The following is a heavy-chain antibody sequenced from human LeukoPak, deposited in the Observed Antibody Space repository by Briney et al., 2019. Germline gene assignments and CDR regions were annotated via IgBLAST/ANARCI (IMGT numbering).Heavy chain of an antibody. J-gene: IGHJ4*02. D-gene: IGHD6-19*01. CDR1: RFTFSSYA. Sequence: GGSLRLSCAASRFTFSSYAMSWVRQAPGKGLEWVSATSGSGGSTYYADSVKGRFAISRDNSKNTLYLQMSSLRAEDTAIYYCAKGSSGGYYFDYWGQGTLVTVSS. CDR3: AKGSSGGYYFDY. CDR2: TSGSGGST. V-gene: IGHV3-23*01.